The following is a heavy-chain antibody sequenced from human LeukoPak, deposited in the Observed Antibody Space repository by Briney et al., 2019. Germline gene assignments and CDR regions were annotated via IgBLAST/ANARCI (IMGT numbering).Heavy chain of an antibody. V-gene: IGHV3-66*01. D-gene: IGHD7-27*01. J-gene: IGHJ4*02. Sequence: GGSLRLSCAASGFTVSSNYMGWVRQAPGKGLEWVSVIYSGGSTYYADSVKGRFTVSRDNSKNTLYLQMNSLRAEDTAVYYCARGAGDAGLDYWGQGTLVTVSS. CDR1: GFTVSSNY. CDR2: IYSGGST. CDR3: ARGAGDAGLDY.